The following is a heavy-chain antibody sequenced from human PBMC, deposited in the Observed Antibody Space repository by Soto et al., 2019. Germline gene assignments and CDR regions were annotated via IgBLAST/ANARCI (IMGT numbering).Heavy chain of an antibody. Sequence: SETLSLTCTVSGGSISSYYWSWIRQPPGKGLEWIGYIYYSGSTNYNPSLKSRDTISVDTSKNQFSLKLTSVTAADTAVYYCARGDTYFDYWGQGTLVTVSS. CDR1: GGSISSYY. J-gene: IGHJ4*02. CDR2: IYYSGST. CDR3: ARGDTYFDY. D-gene: IGHD5-18*01. V-gene: IGHV4-59*01.